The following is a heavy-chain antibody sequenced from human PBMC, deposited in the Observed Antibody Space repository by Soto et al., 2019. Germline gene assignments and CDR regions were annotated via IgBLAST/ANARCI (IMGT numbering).Heavy chain of an antibody. CDR1: GGTFSGYY. D-gene: IGHD2-2*01. Sequence: PSETMSLICAVYGGTFSGYYWSWIRKTPGKGLEWIGEINHSGSTNYNPSLKSRVTISVDTSKNQFSLKLSSVTAADTAVYYCAGQPAARPGDWFDPWGQGTLVTVSS. J-gene: IGHJ5*02. V-gene: IGHV4-34*08. CDR3: AGQPAARPGDWFDP. CDR2: INHSGST.